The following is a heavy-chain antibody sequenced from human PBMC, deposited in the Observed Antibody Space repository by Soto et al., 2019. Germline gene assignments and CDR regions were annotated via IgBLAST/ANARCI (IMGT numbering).Heavy chain of an antibody. Sequence: GASVKVSCKASGYTFTSYAMHWVRQAPGQRLEWMGWINAGNGNTKYSQKFQGRVTITRDTSASTAYMELSSLRSEDTAVYYCASQHLAAAGLVLPLDPWGQGTLVTVSS. V-gene: IGHV1-3*01. CDR3: ASQHLAAAGLVLPLDP. J-gene: IGHJ5*02. CDR2: INAGNGNT. D-gene: IGHD6-13*01. CDR1: GYTFTSYA.